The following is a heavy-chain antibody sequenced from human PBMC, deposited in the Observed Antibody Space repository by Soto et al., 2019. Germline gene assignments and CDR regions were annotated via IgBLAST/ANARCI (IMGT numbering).Heavy chain of an antibody. J-gene: IGHJ4*02. Sequence: PSETLSLTCTVSGASINPYYWSWIRQPPGKGLEWIGYIFYSGSTNYNPSLKSRVTISVDTSENQFSLKLTSVTAADTAVYYCARHPSASGDYFDYWGQGTLVTV. V-gene: IGHV4-59*08. CDR1: GASINPYY. CDR2: IFYSGST. D-gene: IGHD6-25*01. CDR3: ARHPSASGDYFDY.